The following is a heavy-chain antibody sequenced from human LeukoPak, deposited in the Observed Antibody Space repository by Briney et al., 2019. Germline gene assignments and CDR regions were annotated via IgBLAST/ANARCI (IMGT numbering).Heavy chain of an antibody. D-gene: IGHD3-16*01. CDR3: ARAPYGDNGYTAEVADY. V-gene: IGHV3-23*01. J-gene: IGHJ4*02. CDR1: GFTVSSNS. Sequence: GGSLRLSCTVSGFTVSSNSMSWVRQAPGKGLEWVSIISGSGGTIYYADSVKGRFTISRDNSKNTLYLQMNSLRAEDTAVYYCARAPYGDNGYTAEVADYWGQGTLVTVSS. CDR2: ISGSGGTI.